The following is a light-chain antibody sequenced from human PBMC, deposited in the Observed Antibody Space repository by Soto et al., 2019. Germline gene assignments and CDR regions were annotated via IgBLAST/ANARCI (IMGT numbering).Light chain of an antibody. CDR3: QSYDSSLSGYV. J-gene: IGLJ1*01. CDR2: GNS. Sequence: QSVLTQSPSVSGAPGQRVTISCTGSSSNIGAGYDVHWYQQLPGTAPKLLIYGNSNRPSGVPDRFSGSKSGTSASLAITVLQAEDEADYYCQSYDSSLSGYVFGTGTKVTVL. CDR1: SSNIGAGYD. V-gene: IGLV1-40*01.